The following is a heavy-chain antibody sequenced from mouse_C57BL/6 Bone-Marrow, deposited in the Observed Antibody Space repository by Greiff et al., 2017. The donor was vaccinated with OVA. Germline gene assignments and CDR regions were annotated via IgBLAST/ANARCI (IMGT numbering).Heavy chain of an antibody. CDR1: GYTFTSYW. CDR2: IHPNSGST. Sequence: QVQLQQSGAELVKPGASVKLSCKASGYTFTSYWMHWVKQRPGQGLEWIGMIHPNSGSTNYNEKFKSKATLTVDKSSSTAYMQLSSLTSEDSAVYYCAREGLLPWFAYWGQGTLVTVSA. CDR3: AREGLLPWFAY. D-gene: IGHD1-1*01. V-gene: IGHV1-64*01. J-gene: IGHJ3*01.